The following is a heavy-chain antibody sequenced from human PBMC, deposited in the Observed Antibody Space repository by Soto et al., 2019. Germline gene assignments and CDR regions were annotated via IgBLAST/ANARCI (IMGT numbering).Heavy chain of an antibody. CDR3: ARDREWAAPDWYLDL. CDR2: IYSNGNT. J-gene: IGHJ2*01. V-gene: IGHV4-4*07. Sequence: SETLSLTCTVSGGSITSYYWSWIRQPAGKGLEWIGRIYSNGNTNHNPSLRSRVIMSIDTSQNQFSLRLRSVTAADTAVYYCARDREWAAPDWYLDLWGRGTLVTVSS. CDR1: GGSITSYY. D-gene: IGHD3-3*01.